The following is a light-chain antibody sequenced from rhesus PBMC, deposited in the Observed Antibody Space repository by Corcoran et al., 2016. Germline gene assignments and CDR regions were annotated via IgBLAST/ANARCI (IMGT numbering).Light chain of an antibody. J-gene: IGKJ3*01. CDR2: DAS. CDR3: QHTNDVFT. Sequence: DIQMTQSPPSLSASVGDRVTITCQASQGISNHLVWYQQKPGKIPKLLIYDASTLQSGVPSRFSGSGSGTDFTLTISSVQPEDFATYYCQHTNDVFTLGPGTKLDIK. V-gene: IGKV1-25*01. CDR1: QGISNH.